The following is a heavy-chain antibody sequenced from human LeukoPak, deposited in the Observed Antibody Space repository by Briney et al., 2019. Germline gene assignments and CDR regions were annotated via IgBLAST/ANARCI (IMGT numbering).Heavy chain of an antibody. V-gene: IGHV3-48*03. Sequence: GSLRLSCAASGFSFSSYEMNWVRQAPGKGLEWVSNISPSGSTKYYADSVKGRFTVSRDNAKNSPYLQMNSLRAGDTGVYYCTKLAVASADSWGQGTLVTVSS. D-gene: IGHD6-19*01. CDR3: TKLAVASADS. J-gene: IGHJ4*02. CDR1: GFSFSSYE. CDR2: ISPSGSTK.